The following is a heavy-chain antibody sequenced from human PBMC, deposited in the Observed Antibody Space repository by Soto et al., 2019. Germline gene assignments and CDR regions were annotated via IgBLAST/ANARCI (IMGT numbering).Heavy chain of an antibody. Sequence: EVQLVQSGAEVKKPGESLRISCKGSGYSFTSYWISWLRQMPGKGLEWMGRIDPSDSYTNYSPSFQGHVTISAAKSISNAYLQWSSLKASDTAMYYCARLQAAAGDNDLTFDYWGQGTLVTVSS. CDR2: IDPSDSYT. J-gene: IGHJ4*02. D-gene: IGHD6-13*01. V-gene: IGHV5-10-1*01. CDR3: ARLQAAAGDNDLTFDY. CDR1: GYSFTSYW.